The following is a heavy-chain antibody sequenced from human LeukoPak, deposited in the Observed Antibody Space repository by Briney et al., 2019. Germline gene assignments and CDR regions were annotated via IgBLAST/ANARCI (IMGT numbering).Heavy chain of an antibody. CDR3: ARSPGRKVRPLFYHDSSGLGHYFDL. V-gene: IGHV4-39*01. CDR1: GDSMSNSDAY. CDR2: IYYSGIT. J-gene: IGHJ4*02. Sequence: SETLSLTCSVSGDSMSNSDAYWGWVRQPPGKGLVWIESIYYSGITYYHPSLKSRVTISIETFKTQISLQLLSVTAADTAAFYCARSPGRKVRPLFYHDSSGLGHYFDLWGQGILVSVSS. D-gene: IGHD3-22*01.